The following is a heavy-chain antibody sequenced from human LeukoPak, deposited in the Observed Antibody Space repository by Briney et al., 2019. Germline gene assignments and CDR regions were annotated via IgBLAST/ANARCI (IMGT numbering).Heavy chain of an antibody. J-gene: IGHJ4*02. D-gene: IGHD2-15*01. CDR3: ARETYCSGGSCYYWFDY. V-gene: IGHV1-2*04. CDR2: INPNSGGT. CDR1: GYTFTGYY. Sequence: ASVKASCKASGYTFTGYYMHWVRQAPGQGLEWMGWINPNSGGTNYAQKFQGWVTMTRDTSISTAYMELSRLRSDDTAVYYCARETYCSGGSCYYWFDYWGQGTLVTVSS.